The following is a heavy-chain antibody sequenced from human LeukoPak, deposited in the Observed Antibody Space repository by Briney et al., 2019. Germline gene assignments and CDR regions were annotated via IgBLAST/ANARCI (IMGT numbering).Heavy chain of an antibody. CDR1: GFTVSSNY. Sequence: GGSLRLSCAASGFTVSSNYMSWVRQAPGKGLEWVSVIYSCGSTYYADSVKGRFTISRDNAKNSLYLQMNSLRAEDTAVYYCARGLLPEAARPFDYWGQGTLATVPS. D-gene: IGHD6-6*01. CDR3: ARGLLPEAARPFDY. V-gene: IGHV3-66*03. CDR2: IYSCGST. J-gene: IGHJ4*02.